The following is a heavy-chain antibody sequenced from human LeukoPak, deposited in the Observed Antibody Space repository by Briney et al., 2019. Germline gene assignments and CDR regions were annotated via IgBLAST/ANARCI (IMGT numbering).Heavy chain of an antibody. CDR2: INHSGST. D-gene: IGHD3-22*01. Sequence: SETLSLTCAVYGGSFSGYYWSWIRQPPGKGLEWIGEINHSGSTNYNPSLKSRVTISVDTSKNQFSLKLTSVTATDTAVYYCARHLFGSGYYPDYWGQGTLVTVSS. V-gene: IGHV4-34*01. CDR1: GGSFSGYY. CDR3: ARHLFGSGYYPDY. J-gene: IGHJ4*02.